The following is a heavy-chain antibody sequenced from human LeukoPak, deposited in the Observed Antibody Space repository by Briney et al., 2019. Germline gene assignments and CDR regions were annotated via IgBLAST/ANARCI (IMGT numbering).Heavy chain of an antibody. CDR2: INHSGST. D-gene: IGHD3-22*01. CDR3: ARASSYDSVTRYDPAWFGP. CDR1: GGSLSGFY. Sequence: SETLSLTCAAYGGSLSGFYWSWIRQPPGKGLEWIGEINHSGSTNYNPSLKSRVTMSMDTSKKQLSLRVTSVTATDTAVYYCARASSYDSVTRYDPAWFGPWGQGTLVTVSS. V-gene: IGHV4-34*01. J-gene: IGHJ5*02.